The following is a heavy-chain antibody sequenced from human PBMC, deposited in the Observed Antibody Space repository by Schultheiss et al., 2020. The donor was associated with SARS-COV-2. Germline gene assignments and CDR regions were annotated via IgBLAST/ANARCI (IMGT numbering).Heavy chain of an antibody. D-gene: IGHD3-3*01. CDR1: GFTFSSYA. V-gene: IGHV3-23*01. J-gene: IGHJ4*02. CDR2: ISGSGGST. Sequence: GGSLRLSCAASGFTFSSYAMSWVRQAPGKGLEWVSAISGSGGSTYYADSVKGRFTISRDNSKNTLYLQMNSLRAEDMAVYYCAKDAYYDFWSGYSGEYWGQGTLVTVSS. CDR3: AKDAYYDFWSGYSGEY.